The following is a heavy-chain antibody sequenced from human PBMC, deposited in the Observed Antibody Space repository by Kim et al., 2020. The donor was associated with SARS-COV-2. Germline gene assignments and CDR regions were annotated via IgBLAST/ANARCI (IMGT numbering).Heavy chain of an antibody. D-gene: IGHD2-2*01. J-gene: IGHJ5*02. Sequence: GGSLRLSCAASGFTVSSNYMSWVRQAPGKGLEWVSVIYSGGSTYYADSVKGRFTTSRDNSKNTLYLQMNSMRAEDTAVYNCAGEYCSSTSCYGPWGQGTLVTVSS. CDR1: GFTVSSNY. CDR3: AGEYCSSTSCYGP. V-gene: IGHV3-53*01. CDR2: IYSGGST.